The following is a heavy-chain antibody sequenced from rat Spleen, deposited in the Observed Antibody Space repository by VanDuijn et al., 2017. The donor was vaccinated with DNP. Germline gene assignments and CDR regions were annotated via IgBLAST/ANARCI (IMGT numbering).Heavy chain of an antibody. Sequence: EVQLVESGGGLVQPGRSLKLPCAASGFTFSDYNMAWVRQAPTKGLEWVASITNSGGSTYYRDSVKGRFTISRDNAKSTLYLQMDSLRSEDTATYYCTTAPDGSYYSDAMDAWGQGTSVTVSS. J-gene: IGHJ4*01. V-gene: IGHV5S10*01. CDR1: GFTFSDYN. CDR2: ITNSGGST. CDR3: TTAPDGSYYSDAMDA. D-gene: IGHD1-12*02.